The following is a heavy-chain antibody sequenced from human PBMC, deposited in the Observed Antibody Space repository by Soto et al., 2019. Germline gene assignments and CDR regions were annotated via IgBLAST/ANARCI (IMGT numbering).Heavy chain of an antibody. CDR1: GGTFSSYA. D-gene: IGHD2-2*01. CDR2: IIPIFGTA. J-gene: IGHJ5*02. V-gene: IGHV1-69*13. CDR3: ARVWPIVVVPAATYNWFDP. Sequence: GASVKVSFKASGGTFSSYAISWVRQAPGQGLEWMGGIIPIFGTANYAQKFQGRVTITADESTSTAYMELSSLRSEDTAVYYCARVWPIVVVPAATYNWFDPWGQGTLVTVPS.